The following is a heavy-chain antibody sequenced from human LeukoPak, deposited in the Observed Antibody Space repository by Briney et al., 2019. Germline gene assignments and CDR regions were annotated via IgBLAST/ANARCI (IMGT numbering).Heavy chain of an antibody. CDR3: ARLHRWFLAFDI. CDR2: IYTSGST. V-gene: IGHV4-61*02. Sequence: SQTLSLTCTVSGGSISSGSYYWSWIRQPAGKGLEWIGRIYTSGSTNYNPSLKSRVTISVDTSKNQFSLKLSSVTAADTAVYYCARLHRWFLAFDIWGQGTMVTVSS. CDR1: GGSISSGSYY. D-gene: IGHD4-23*01. J-gene: IGHJ3*02.